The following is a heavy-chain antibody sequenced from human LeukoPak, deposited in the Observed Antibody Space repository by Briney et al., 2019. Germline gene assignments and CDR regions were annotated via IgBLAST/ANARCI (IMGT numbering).Heavy chain of an antibody. CDR1: GFTVSGNY. V-gene: IGHV3-66*01. D-gene: IGHD3-10*01. CDR3: ARGSPFDY. Sequence: GGSLRLSCAVSGFTVSGNYMSWVRQAPGKGLGWVSVIYSGGSTYYTDSVQGRFTISRDDSQNTLYLEMNSLRAGDTAVYYCARGSPFDYWGQGTQVTVSS. J-gene: IGHJ4*02. CDR2: IYSGGST.